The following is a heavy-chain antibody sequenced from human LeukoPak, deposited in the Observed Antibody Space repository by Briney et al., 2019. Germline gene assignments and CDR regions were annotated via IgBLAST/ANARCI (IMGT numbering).Heavy chain of an antibody. D-gene: IGHD2-15*01. CDR2: ISGSDGST. CDR1: GFTFSNYA. V-gene: IGHV3-23*01. J-gene: IGHJ4*02. Sequence: GGSLRLSCTASGFTFSNYAMSWVRQAPGKGLEWVSTISGSDGSTYYADSVKGRFTISRDNSKNTLYLQMNSLRVEDTAKYYCAKGRGYCTGGSCYSDYRGQGTLVTVSS. CDR3: AKGRGYCTGGSCYSDY.